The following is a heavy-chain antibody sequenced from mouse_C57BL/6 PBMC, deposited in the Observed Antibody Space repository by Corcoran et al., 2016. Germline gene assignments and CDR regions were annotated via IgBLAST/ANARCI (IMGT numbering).Heavy chain of an antibody. CDR2: INPNNGGT. Sequence: EVQLQQSGPELVKPGASVKISCKASGYTFTDYYMNWVKQSHGKSLEWIGDINPNNGGTSYNQKFKGKATLTVDKSSSTAYMELRSLTSEDSAVYYCARGVYYYAGDYWGQGTAVTVSS. J-gene: IGHJ4*01. V-gene: IGHV1-26*01. CDR1: GYTFTDYY. CDR3: ARGVYYYAGDY.